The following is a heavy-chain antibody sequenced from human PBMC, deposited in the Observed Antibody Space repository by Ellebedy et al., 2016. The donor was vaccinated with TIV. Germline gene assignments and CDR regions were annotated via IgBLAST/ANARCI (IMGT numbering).Heavy chain of an antibody. CDR1: GDSIRSFY. CDR2: VHSSWGA. D-gene: IGHD3-9*01. J-gene: IGHJ4*02. Sequence: MPSETLSLTCNDSGDSIRSFYWSWVRQSPGKGLEWIGYVHSSWGANYNPSLENRVTMFVDTSKNQISLKLSSVTDADTAVYYCARIDSWQPIDDWGQGILVTISS. CDR3: ARIDSWQPIDD. V-gene: IGHV4-59*01.